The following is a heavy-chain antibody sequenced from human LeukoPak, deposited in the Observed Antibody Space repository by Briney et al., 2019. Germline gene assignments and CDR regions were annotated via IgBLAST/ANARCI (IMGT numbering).Heavy chain of an antibody. J-gene: IGHJ4*02. CDR3: ADSLLYSSPRYFDY. CDR2: INFSGGNT. Sequence: PGGSLRLSCAASGFSFSSYAMSWVRQAPGKGLEWVSGINFSGGNTYYADSVKGRFTISRDNSKNTLYLQMNSLRAEDTAVYYCADSLLYSSPRYFDYWGQGTLVTASS. V-gene: IGHV3-23*01. CDR1: GFSFSSYA. D-gene: IGHD6-13*01.